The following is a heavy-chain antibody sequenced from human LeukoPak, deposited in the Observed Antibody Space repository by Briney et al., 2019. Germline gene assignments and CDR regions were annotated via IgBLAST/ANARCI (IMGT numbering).Heavy chain of an antibody. Sequence: SENLSLTCAVYGGSFSGYYWSWIRQPPGKGLEWIGEINHSGSTNYNPSLKSRVTISVDTSKNQFSLKLSSVTAADTAVYYCARVVVVVVAAAHYYYYGMDVWGQGTTVTVSS. CDR3: ARVVVVVVAAAHYYYYGMDV. J-gene: IGHJ6*02. V-gene: IGHV4-34*01. CDR2: INHSGST. CDR1: GGSFSGYY. D-gene: IGHD2-15*01.